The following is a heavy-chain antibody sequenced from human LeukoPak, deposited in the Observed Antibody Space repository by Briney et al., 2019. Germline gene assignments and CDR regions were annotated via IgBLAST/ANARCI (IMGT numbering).Heavy chain of an antibody. CDR1: GFTFDDYA. CDR2: ISGDGGST. J-gene: IGHJ4*02. CDR3: AKDRGSGDSGGYTYYFDY. Sequence: GGSLRLSCAASGFTFDDYAMHWVRQAPGEGLEWVSLISGDGGSTYYADSVKGRFTISRDNSKNSLYLQMNSLRTEDTALYYCAKDRGSGDSGGYTYYFDYWGQGTLVTVSS. V-gene: IGHV3-43*02. D-gene: IGHD3-22*01.